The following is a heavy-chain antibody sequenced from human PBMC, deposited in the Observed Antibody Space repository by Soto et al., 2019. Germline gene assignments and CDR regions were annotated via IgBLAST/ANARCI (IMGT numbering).Heavy chain of an antibody. CDR3: ASSGRGMFRYDY. D-gene: IGHD3-10*01. Sequence: PGGSLRLSCASSGFMFSSYGMHWIRQAPGKGLEWVAVISHDGINNYYGDSVKGRCTVSRDNSNNTMFLQIDSLRPEDTAMYYCASSGRGMFRYDYWGQGTLVTVSS. CDR1: GFMFSSYG. J-gene: IGHJ4*02. CDR2: ISHDGINN. V-gene: IGHV3-30*03.